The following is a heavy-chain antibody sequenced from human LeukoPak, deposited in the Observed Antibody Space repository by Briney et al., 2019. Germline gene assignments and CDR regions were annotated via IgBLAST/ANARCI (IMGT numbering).Heavy chain of an antibody. J-gene: IGHJ4*02. V-gene: IGHV3-33*01. Sequence: PGGPLRLSCAASGFTFSSYGMHWARQAPGKGLEWVALIWYDGSNKYYADSVKGRLTISRDNSKNTLYLQMNSLRAEDTAVYYCAREGPRGNSQFDYWGQGTLVTVSS. CDR2: IWYDGSNK. CDR1: GFTFSSYG. CDR3: AREGPRGNSQFDY. D-gene: IGHD2/OR15-2a*01.